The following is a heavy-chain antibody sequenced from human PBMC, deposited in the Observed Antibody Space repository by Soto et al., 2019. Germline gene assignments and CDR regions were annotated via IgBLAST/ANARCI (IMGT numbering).Heavy chain of an antibody. CDR1: GGTFSNYA. V-gene: IGHV1-69*06. J-gene: IGHJ6*02. Sequence: SVKVSCKASGGTFSNYAISWVRQAPGQGLEWMGGIIPIFGTANYAQKFQGRVTITADKSTSTAYMELSSLRSEDTAVYYCARREGIAAAGTRYYYGMDVWGQGTTVTVSS. CDR3: ARREGIAAAGTRYYYGMDV. D-gene: IGHD6-13*01. CDR2: IIPIFGTA.